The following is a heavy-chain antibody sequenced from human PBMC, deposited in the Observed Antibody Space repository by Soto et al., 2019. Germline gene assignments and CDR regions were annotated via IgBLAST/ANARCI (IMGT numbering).Heavy chain of an antibody. CDR3: ARYVPLCRDGYNCLVRYFDL. D-gene: IGHD5-12*01. Sequence: QVQLVQSGAEVKKPGSSVKVSCKASGGTFSSYAISWVRQAPGQGLEWMGGIIPIFGTANYAQKFQGRVTITADESTSTAYMELSSLRSEDTAVYYCARYVPLCRDGYNCLVRYFDLWGRGTLVTVSS. CDR2: IIPIFGTA. V-gene: IGHV1-69*01. J-gene: IGHJ2*01. CDR1: GGTFSSYA.